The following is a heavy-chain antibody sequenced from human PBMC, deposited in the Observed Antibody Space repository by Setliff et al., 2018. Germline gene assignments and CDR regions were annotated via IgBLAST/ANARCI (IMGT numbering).Heavy chain of an antibody. Sequence: GASVKVSCKASGGTFSSYAISWVRQAPGQGLEWMGGIIPIFGTANYAQKFQGRVTITADESTSTAYMELSSLRSEDTAVYYCARDSFFGDDYYVSSGSSHAFDILGQGTMVTVSS. J-gene: IGHJ3*02. D-gene: IGHD3-22*01. CDR2: IIPIFGTA. V-gene: IGHV1-69*13. CDR3: ARDSFFGDDYYVSSGSSHAFDI. CDR1: GGTFSSYA.